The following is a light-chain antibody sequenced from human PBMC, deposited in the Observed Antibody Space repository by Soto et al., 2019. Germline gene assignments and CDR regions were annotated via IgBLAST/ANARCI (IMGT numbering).Light chain of an antibody. CDR1: ESIRSY. CDR3: QQSFSTPRFT. J-gene: IGKJ3*01. V-gene: IGKV1-39*01. CDR2: GAS. Sequence: DIQMPQSPSSLSASVGDRVTITCRASESIRSYLNWYQQKPGKAPKLLIYGASSLQSGVPSRFSGGGSGTDFTLTISSLQPEDFATYYCQQSFSTPRFTFGPGTRVDI.